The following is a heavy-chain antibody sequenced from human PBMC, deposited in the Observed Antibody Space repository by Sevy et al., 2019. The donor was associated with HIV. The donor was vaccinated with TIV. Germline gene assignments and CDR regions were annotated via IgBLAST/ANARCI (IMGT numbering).Heavy chain of an antibody. D-gene: IGHD6-13*01. CDR1: GFTFGDYC. CDR2: LKSDVYGGTV. Sequence: GGYLRLYCTASGFTFGDYCMSWVRQAPGKGLEWVAFLKSDVYGGTVDHAASVRGRFVISRDDSKTIAYLQMNDLKTEDTGVYYCTRWKAAQSIFDYWGQGALVTVSS. V-gene: IGHV3-49*04. CDR3: TRWKAAQSIFDY. J-gene: IGHJ4*02.